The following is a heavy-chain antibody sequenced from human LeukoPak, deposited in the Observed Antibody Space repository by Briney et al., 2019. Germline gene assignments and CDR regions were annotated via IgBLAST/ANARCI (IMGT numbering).Heavy chain of an antibody. CDR1: GYTFTSYG. Sequence: ASVKVSCKASGYTFTSYGISWVRQAPGQGLEWMGWISAYNGNTNYAQKLQGRVTITADESTSTAYMELSSLRSEDTAVYYCARGPERLYDSSGYNWFDPWGQGTLVTVSS. D-gene: IGHD3-22*01. J-gene: IGHJ5*02. CDR2: ISAYNGNT. CDR3: ARGPERLYDSSGYNWFDP. V-gene: IGHV1-18*01.